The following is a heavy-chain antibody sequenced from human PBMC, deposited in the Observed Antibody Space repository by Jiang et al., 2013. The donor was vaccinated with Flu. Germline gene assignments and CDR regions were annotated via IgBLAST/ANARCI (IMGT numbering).Heavy chain of an antibody. V-gene: IGHV1-46*01. J-gene: IGHJ5*02. Sequence: GAEVKKPGASVKISCKASGYALTSHYMHWVRQAPGQGLEWMAIINPNGGGTNFAQNFQGRVTLTRDTSTNTVYMELSSLRSEDTAVYYCARDTSAADSVWWFDPWGQGTLVTVSS. CDR1: GYALTSHY. CDR3: ARDTSAADSVWWFDP. CDR2: INPNGGGT. D-gene: IGHD3-16*01.